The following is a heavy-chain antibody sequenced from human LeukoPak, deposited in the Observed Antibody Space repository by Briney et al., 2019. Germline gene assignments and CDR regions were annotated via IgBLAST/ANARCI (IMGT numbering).Heavy chain of an antibody. CDR2: ISYDGSNK. J-gene: IGHJ4*02. V-gene: IGHV3-30*18. CDR1: GFTFSSYG. D-gene: IGHD4-17*01. CDR3: AKSTVTIGLVRSYYFDY. Sequence: PGTSLRLSCAASGFTFSSYGMHWVRQAPGKGLEWVAVISYDGSNKYYADSVKGRFTISRDNSKNTLYLQMNSLRAEDTAVYYCAKSTVTIGLVRSYYFDYWGQGTLVTVSS.